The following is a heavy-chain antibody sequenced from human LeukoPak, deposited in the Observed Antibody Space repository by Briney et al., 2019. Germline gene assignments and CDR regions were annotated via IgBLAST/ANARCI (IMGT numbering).Heavy chain of an antibody. Sequence: ASVKVSCKTSGYTFTNYYMHWVRQAPGQGLEWMGMIIPGGGSTSYAQKFQGRVTMTGDTSTSTVYMDLSSLRSEDTAVYYCATVRMGDSRDFDNWGQGTLVTVSS. CDR3: ATVRMGDSRDFDN. J-gene: IGHJ4*02. CDR1: GYTFTNYY. CDR2: IIPGGGST. D-gene: IGHD3-22*01. V-gene: IGHV1-46*01.